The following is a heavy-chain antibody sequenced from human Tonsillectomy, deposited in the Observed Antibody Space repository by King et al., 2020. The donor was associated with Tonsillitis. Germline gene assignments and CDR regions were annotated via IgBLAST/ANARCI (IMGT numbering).Heavy chain of an antibody. CDR1: GFTFSSYD. CDR2: IGTADDT. Sequence: VQLVESGGGLIQPGGSLRLSCAASGFTFSSYDMHWVRQATGKGLEWVSAIGTADDTYYEDSVKGRFTISRENAKNSLYLQMNSLRAGDTAVYFCTRDRAGANSYFDLWGRGTLVTVSS. D-gene: IGHD7-27*01. J-gene: IGHJ2*01. CDR3: TRDRAGANSYFDL. V-gene: IGHV3-13*01.